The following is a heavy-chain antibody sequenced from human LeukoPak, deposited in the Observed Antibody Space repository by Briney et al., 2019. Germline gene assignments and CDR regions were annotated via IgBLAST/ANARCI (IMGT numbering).Heavy chain of an antibody. J-gene: IGHJ4*02. CDR1: GGSFSGYY. CDR3: ARGSARVWFGELSSEFDY. D-gene: IGHD3-10*01. Sequence: PSETLSLTCAVYGGSFSGYYWSWIRQPPGKGLEWIGEINHSGSTNYNPSLKSRVTISVDTSKNQFSLKLSSVTAADTAVYYCARGSARVWFGELSSEFDYWGQGTLVTVSS. V-gene: IGHV4-34*01. CDR2: INHSGST.